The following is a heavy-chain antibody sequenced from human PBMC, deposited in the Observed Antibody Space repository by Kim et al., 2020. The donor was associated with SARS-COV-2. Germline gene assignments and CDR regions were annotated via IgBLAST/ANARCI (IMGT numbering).Heavy chain of an antibody. V-gene: IGHV3-23*01. Sequence: GGSLRLSCAASGFTFTNYGMSWVRQAPGKGLEWVSTISGNAANTYYTDSVKGRFTISRDNSKNTLYLQMNSLRADDTALYYCAKMTWVGARHFDYWGQGTLLTVSS. CDR3: AKMTWVGARHFDY. CDR2: ISGNAANT. CDR1: GFTFTNYG. D-gene: IGHD6-6*01. J-gene: IGHJ4*02.